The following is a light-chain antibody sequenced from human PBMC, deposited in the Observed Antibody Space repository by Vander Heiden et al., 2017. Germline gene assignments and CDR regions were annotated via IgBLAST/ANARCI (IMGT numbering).Light chain of an antibody. V-gene: IGLV8-61*01. J-gene: IGLJ3*02. CDR2: STN. CDR3: LLHMGSGFWV. Sequence: QTVVTPEPSFSVSPGGTVTLTCGLSSGSVSTTYYPSWYQQTPGQAPRTLIYSTNTRSSGVPDRFSGSILGNKAALTITGAQADDESDYYCLLHMGSGFWVFGGGTKLTVL. CDR1: SGSVSTTYY.